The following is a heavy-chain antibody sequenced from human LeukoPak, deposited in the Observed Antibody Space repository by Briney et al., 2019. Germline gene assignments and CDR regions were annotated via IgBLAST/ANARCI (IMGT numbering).Heavy chain of an antibody. V-gene: IGHV3-53*01. CDR1: GFTVSSHY. Sequence: QPGGSLRLSCAASGFTVSSHYVSWVRQAPGNGLEWVSVIYSGGSTYYADSVKGRFTISRDNSKNTLYLQMNSLRAGDTAVYYCARSQGYQLPFDYWGQGTLVTVSS. CDR2: IYSGGST. D-gene: IGHD2-2*01. CDR3: ARSQGYQLPFDY. J-gene: IGHJ4*02.